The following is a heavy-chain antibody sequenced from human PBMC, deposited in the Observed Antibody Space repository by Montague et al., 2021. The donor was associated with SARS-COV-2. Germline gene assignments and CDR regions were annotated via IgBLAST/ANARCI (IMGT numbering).Heavy chain of an antibody. CDR1: GGSISSGSYY. Sequence: TLSLTCTVSGGSISSGSYYWSWIRQPAGKGLEWIGRISISGSTNYNPSLKSRVTISVDTSKNQFSLKLSSVTAAGTAVYYCARDIAVAGLSGYWGQGTLVTVSS. V-gene: IGHV4-61*02. J-gene: IGHJ4*02. CDR3: ARDIAVAGLSGY. D-gene: IGHD6-19*01. CDR2: ISISGST.